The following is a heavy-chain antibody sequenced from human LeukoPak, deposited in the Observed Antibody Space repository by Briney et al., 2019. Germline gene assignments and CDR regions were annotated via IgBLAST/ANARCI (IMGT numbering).Heavy chain of an antibody. CDR3: ASSSSGYYYEAFDI. D-gene: IGHD3-22*01. CDR2: INHSGST. CDR1: GGSFSGYY. J-gene: IGHJ4*02. Sequence: SETLSLTCAVYGGSFSGYYWSWIRQPPGKGLEWIGEINHSGSTNYNPSLKSRVTISVDTSKNQFSLKLSSATAADTAVYYCASSSSGYYYEAFDIWGQGTLVTVSS. V-gene: IGHV4-34*01.